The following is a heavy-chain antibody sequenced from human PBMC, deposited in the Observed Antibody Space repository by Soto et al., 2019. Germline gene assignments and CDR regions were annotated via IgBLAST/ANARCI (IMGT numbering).Heavy chain of an antibody. CDR1: GFSFSSYS. D-gene: IGHD3-22*01. CDR2: ISSGGTTI. Sequence: EVQLVESGGGLVQPGGSLRLSCVASGFSFSSYSMNWVRQAPGKGLEWISFISSGGTTIYYADSVKGRFTISRDDAKNSLYLQMNSLRPEDTAVYFCATKGGGFYFGFDPWGQGTLVTVSS. CDR3: ATKGGGFYFGFDP. J-gene: IGHJ5*02. V-gene: IGHV3-48*04.